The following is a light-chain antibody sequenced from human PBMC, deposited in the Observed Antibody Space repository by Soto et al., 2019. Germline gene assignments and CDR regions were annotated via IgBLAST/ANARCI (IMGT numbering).Light chain of an antibody. V-gene: IGLV1-51*01. Sequence: QSVLTQPPSVSAAPGQKLTISCSGSSFNIGNNYVSWYQQLPGTAPKLLIYDNNKRPSEIPDRFSGSKSGTSATLGITGLQTGDEADYYCGTWDSSLYAVVFGGGTQLTVL. CDR1: SFNIGNNY. J-gene: IGLJ3*02. CDR3: GTWDSSLYAVV. CDR2: DNN.